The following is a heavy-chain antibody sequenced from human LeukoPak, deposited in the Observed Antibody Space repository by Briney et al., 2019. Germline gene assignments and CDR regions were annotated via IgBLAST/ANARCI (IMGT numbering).Heavy chain of an antibody. J-gene: IGHJ6*03. CDR3: ARHVYGEGMVV. Sequence: SETLSLTCTVSSGSLNGYYWGWIRQPPGKGLECIGYIHSSEGTAHNASLKSRLTISLDTSKNQFSLTLSSVTAADTAVYYCARHVYGEGMVVWGKGTTVTVS. D-gene: IGHD4-17*01. CDR2: IHSSEGT. V-gene: IGHV4-59*08. CDR1: SGSLNGYY.